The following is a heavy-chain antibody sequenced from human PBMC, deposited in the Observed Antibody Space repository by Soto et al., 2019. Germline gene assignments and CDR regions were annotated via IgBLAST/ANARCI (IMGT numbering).Heavy chain of an antibody. J-gene: IGHJ6*02. CDR3: AKSWHSSGWYTTLYYYGMDV. D-gene: IGHD6-19*01. Sequence: QAGGSLRLSCAASGFPFSSYAMSWVRQAPGKGLEWVSAISGSGGSTYYADSVKGRFTISRDNSKNTLYLQMNSLRAEDTAVYYCAKSWHSSGWYTTLYYYGMDVWGQGTTVTVSS. CDR2: ISGSGGST. CDR1: GFPFSSYA. V-gene: IGHV3-23*01.